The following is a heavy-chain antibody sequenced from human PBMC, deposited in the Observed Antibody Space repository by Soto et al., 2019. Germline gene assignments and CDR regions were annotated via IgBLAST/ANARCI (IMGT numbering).Heavy chain of an antibody. V-gene: IGHV4-31*03. D-gene: IGHD1-1*01. J-gene: IGHJ3*02. CDR1: GGSISSGGYY. CDR3: ARVAPNQLERRGAFDI. CDR2: IYYSGST. Sequence: ASETLSLTCTVSGGSISSGGYYWSWIRQHPGKGLEWIGYIYYSGSTYYNPSLKSRVTISVDTSKNQFSLKLSSVTAADTAVYYCARVAPNQLERRGAFDIWGQGTMVTVSS.